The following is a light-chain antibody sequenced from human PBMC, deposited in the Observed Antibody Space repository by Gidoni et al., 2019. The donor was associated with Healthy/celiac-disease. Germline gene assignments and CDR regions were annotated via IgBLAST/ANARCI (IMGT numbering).Light chain of an antibody. J-gene: IGLJ2*01. Sequence: QSALTQPASVSGSPGLSITIPCTGTSNDVGSYNLVSWYQPHPGKAPKPMIYEASKRPSGVSNRFSGSKSGNTASLTLSGLQAEDEADYYCCSYAGSSTLVFGGGTKLTVL. CDR2: EAS. V-gene: IGLV2-23*01. CDR1: SNDVGSYNL. CDR3: CSYAGSSTLV.